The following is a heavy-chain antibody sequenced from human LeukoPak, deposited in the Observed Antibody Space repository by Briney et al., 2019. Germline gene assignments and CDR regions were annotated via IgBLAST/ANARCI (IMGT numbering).Heavy chain of an antibody. D-gene: IGHD4-23*01. Sequence: GASVKVSCKASGYTFTGYYIHWVRQAPGQGLEWMGWINSNSGGTNYAQKFQGRVTVTRDTSINTVYMELSRLRSDDTAVYYCARDLATVATLYFDYWGQGTLVTVSS. J-gene: IGHJ4*02. CDR2: INSNSGGT. V-gene: IGHV1-2*02. CDR1: GYTFTGYY. CDR3: ARDLATVATLYFDY.